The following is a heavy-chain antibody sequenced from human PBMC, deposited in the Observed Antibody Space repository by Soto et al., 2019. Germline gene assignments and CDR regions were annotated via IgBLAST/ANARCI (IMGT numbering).Heavy chain of an antibody. J-gene: IGHJ6*02. V-gene: IGHV1-69*13. CDR2: IIPIFGTA. CDR3: ARSPRDYYYYYGMDV. CDR1: GVTFSSYA. Sequence: SVRVSCKASGVTFSSYAISWVRQAPGQGLEWMGGIIPIFGTANYAQKFQGRVTITADESTSTAYMELSSLRSEDTAVYYCARSPRDYYYYYGMDVWGQGTTVTVSS.